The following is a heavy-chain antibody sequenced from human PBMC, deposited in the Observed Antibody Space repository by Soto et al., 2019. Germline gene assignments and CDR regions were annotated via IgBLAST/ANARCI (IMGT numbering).Heavy chain of an antibody. CDR1: GYTFTSYG. CDR2: ISANNGNT. V-gene: IGHV1-18*01. Sequence: QVQLVQSGAEVKKPGASVKVSCKASGYTFTSYGINWVRQAPGQGLEWMGWISANNGNTHYAQKLQGRVTMTTDTSTSTDYMELRRRRSDEAAVYYCASVQSGYDSAYWGQGTLVTVSS. D-gene: IGHD5-12*01. J-gene: IGHJ4*02. CDR3: ASVQSGYDSAY.